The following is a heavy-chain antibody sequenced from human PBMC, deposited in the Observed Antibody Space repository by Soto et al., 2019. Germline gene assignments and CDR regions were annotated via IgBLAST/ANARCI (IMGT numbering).Heavy chain of an antibody. J-gene: IGHJ5*02. CDR1: GDSIGIYY. Sequence: TLSLTCSVSGDSIGIYYWSWVRQPPGKGLEWLGFVHYSGSTQYNPSLKGRVTMLVDTSKNQLSLKLWSVTAADTAVYYCARESEGGNLHDWFDPWGQGILVTVSS. CDR2: VHYSGST. V-gene: IGHV4-59*01. CDR3: ARESEGGNLHDWFDP. D-gene: IGHD3-16*01.